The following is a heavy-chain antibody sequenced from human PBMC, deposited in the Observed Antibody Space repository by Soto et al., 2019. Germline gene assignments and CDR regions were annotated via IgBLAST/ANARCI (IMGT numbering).Heavy chain of an antibody. CDR3: ARESRSAAGTVEY. D-gene: IGHD6-13*01. J-gene: IGHJ4*02. CDR1: GASISNYY. CDR2: IYASGNT. Sequence: QVQLQESGPGLVKPSETLSLTCTVSGASISNYYWSWIRQPAGKGLEWIGRIYASGNTNYNPSLQSRVTMSVDTSKNQFSLNLKSVTAADTAVYYCARESRSAAGTVEYWGQGTLVTVSS. V-gene: IGHV4-4*07.